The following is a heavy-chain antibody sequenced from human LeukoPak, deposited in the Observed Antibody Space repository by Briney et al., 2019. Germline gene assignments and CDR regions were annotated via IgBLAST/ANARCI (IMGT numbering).Heavy chain of an antibody. CDR3: ARSYNDILTGYYEDDAFDL. Sequence: GGSLRLSCAASGFTFSNFAMSWVRQAPGKGLEWVSYISTRGSSIYYADSVKGRFTISRDNAKNSLYLQMKSLRVEDTAVYYCARSYNDILTGYYEDDAFDLWGQGTVVTVSS. D-gene: IGHD3-9*01. J-gene: IGHJ3*01. CDR2: ISTRGSSI. V-gene: IGHV3-48*04. CDR1: GFTFSNFA.